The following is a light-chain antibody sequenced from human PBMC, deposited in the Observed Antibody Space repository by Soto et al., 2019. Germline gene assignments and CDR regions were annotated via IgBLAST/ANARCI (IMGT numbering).Light chain of an antibody. Sequence: QSVLTQPASVSGSPGQSITIPCTGTSSDVGGYKYVCWYQHHPGKAPKLMIYEVRNRPSGVPHRFSGSKSGNTASLTISGLQAEDEADYYCSSYTSSFTIIFGGGTKLTVL. CDR1: SSDVGGYKY. CDR3: SSYTSSFTII. V-gene: IGLV2-14*01. J-gene: IGLJ2*01. CDR2: EVR.